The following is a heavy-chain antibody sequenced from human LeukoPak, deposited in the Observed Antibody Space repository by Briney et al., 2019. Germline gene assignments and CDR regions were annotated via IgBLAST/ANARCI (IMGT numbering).Heavy chain of an antibody. J-gene: IGHJ6*02. CDR3: ARTEAAAGMLYYYYGMDV. V-gene: IGHV1-69*04. D-gene: IGHD6-13*01. CDR2: IIPILGIA. CDR1: GGTFSSYA. Sequence: SVKVSCKASGGTFSSYAISWVRQAPGQGLEWMGRIIPILGIANYAQKFQGRVTITADKSTSTAYMELSSLRSEDTAVYYCARTEAAAGMLYYYYGMDVWGLGTTVTVSS.